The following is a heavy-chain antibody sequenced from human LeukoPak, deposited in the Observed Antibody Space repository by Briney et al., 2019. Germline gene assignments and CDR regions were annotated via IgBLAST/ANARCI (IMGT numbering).Heavy chain of an antibody. D-gene: IGHD6-13*01. CDR3: ARFGSNWYEDY. Sequence: AGGSLRLSCAASGFTFSSYAMSWVRQAPGKGLEWVSAISGSANTYYADSVKGRFTISRDNSKNTLYLQMNSLRAEDTAIYYCARFGSNWYEDYWGQGTLVTVSS. CDR2: ISGSANT. V-gene: IGHV3-23*01. CDR1: GFTFSSYA. J-gene: IGHJ4*02.